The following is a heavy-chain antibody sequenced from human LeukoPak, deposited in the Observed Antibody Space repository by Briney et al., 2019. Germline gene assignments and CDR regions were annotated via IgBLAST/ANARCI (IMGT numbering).Heavy chain of an antibody. CDR3: AGIKVTTVKTHNWFDP. Sequence: SETLSLTCAVYGGSFSGYYWSWIRQPPGKGLEWIGEINHSGSTNYNPSLKSRVTISVDTSKNQFSLKLSSVTAADTAVYYCAGIKVTTVKTHNWFDPRGPGNPGHRLL. D-gene: IGHD4-4*01. V-gene: IGHV4-34*01. CDR2: INHSGST. CDR1: GGSFSGYY. J-gene: IGHJ5*02.